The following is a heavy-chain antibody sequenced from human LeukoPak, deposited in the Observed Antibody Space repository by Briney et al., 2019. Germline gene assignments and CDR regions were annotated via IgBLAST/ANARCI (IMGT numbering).Heavy chain of an antibody. V-gene: IGHV6-1*01. CDR1: GDSVSINSAA. D-gene: IGHD6-19*01. Sequence: SQTLSLTCAISGDSVSINSAAWNWIRPSSSRGLEWLGRKYQRSKWYNDYAVSVKSRITINPDISKNQFSLQLNSVTPEDTAVYYCARSPSPYSSGWYFDYWGQGTLVTVSS. J-gene: IGHJ4*02. CDR2: KYQRSKWYN. CDR3: ARSPSPYSSGWYFDY.